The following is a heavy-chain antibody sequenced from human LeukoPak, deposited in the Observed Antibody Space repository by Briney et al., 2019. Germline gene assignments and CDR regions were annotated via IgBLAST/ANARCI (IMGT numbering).Heavy chain of an antibody. D-gene: IGHD6-13*01. V-gene: IGHV4-59*01. CDR1: GGSISTYY. CDR3: ATDPYSSNWYYFDY. Sequence: SETLSLTCTVSGGSISTYYWSWIRQPPGKGLEWIGYMYYSGSINYNPSLKSRVTISVDRSKNQFSLKLSSVTAADTAVYYCATDPYSSNWYYFDYWGQGTLVTVSS. CDR2: MYYSGSI. J-gene: IGHJ4*02.